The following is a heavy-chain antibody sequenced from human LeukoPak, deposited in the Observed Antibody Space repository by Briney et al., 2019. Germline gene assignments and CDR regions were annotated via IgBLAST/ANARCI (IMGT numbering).Heavy chain of an antibody. D-gene: IGHD1-7*01. CDR2: IIPIFGTA. V-gene: IGHV1-69*13. CDR1: GGTFSSYA. Sequence: ASVKVSCKASGGTFSSYAISWVRQAPGQGLEWMGGIIPIFGTAYYAQKFQGRVTITADESTSTAYMELSSLRSEDTAVYYCARGQLELRENYYGMDVWGQGTTVTVSS. J-gene: IGHJ6*02. CDR3: ARGQLELRENYYGMDV.